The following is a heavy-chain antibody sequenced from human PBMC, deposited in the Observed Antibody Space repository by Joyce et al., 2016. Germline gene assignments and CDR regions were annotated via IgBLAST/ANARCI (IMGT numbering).Heavy chain of an antibody. J-gene: IGHJ4*02. V-gene: IGHV3-23*01. CDR3: ATWAPTNYDFWSGYSYYFDN. D-gene: IGHD3-3*01. CDR1: GFTFSSYA. Sequence: EVQLLESGGGLVQPGGSLRLSCAASGFTFSSYARSWVRQAQGKGLEWGSTISASGGSTYNAGSVKGRFTISRDNSEDSLYLHMNSLRAEDTAVYYCATWAPTNYDFWSGYSYYFDNWGQGTLVTVSS. CDR2: ISASGGST.